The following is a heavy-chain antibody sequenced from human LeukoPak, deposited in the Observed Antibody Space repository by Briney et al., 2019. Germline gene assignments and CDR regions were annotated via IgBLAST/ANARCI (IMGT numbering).Heavy chain of an antibody. CDR1: GFTVSSNY. J-gene: IGHJ4*02. V-gene: IGHV3-66*01. D-gene: IGHD3-10*01. CDR2: IYSGGST. CDR3: ARIWFGELFYYFDY. Sequence: GGSLRLSCAASGFTVSSNYMSWVRQAPGKGLERVSVIYSGGSTYYADSVKGRFTISRDNSKNTLYLQMNSLRAEDTAVYYCARIWFGELFYYFDYWGQGTLVTVSS.